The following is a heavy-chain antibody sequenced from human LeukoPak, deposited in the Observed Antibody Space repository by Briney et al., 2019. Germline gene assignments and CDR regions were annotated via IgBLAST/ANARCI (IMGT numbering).Heavy chain of an antibody. J-gene: IGHJ5*02. CDR1: GYTFTSYY. CDR3: ARSRYILVGATRVSPNWFDP. CDR2: INPSGGST. Sequence: GASVQVSCKASGYTFTSYYMHCVRQAPGQGLEWMGIINPSGGSTSYAQKFQDRITMTRDTSTNTVYMELSSLRSEDTAVYYCARSRYILVGATRVSPNWFDPWGQGTLVTVSS. V-gene: IGHV1-46*01. D-gene: IGHD1-26*01.